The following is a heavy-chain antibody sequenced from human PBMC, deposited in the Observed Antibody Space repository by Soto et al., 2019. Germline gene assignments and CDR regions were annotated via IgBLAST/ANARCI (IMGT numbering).Heavy chain of an antibody. D-gene: IGHD3-10*01. CDR1: GGYISSHC. Sequence: TSETLSLTCTVSGGYISSHCWSWIRQPPGKGLEWIGYIYYSGSTNYNPSLKSRVTISVDTSKNQFSLKLSSVTAADTAVYYCARTSLLWFGELSRHAFDIWGQGTMVTVSS. J-gene: IGHJ3*02. CDR2: IYYSGST. CDR3: ARTSLLWFGELSRHAFDI. V-gene: IGHV4-59*11.